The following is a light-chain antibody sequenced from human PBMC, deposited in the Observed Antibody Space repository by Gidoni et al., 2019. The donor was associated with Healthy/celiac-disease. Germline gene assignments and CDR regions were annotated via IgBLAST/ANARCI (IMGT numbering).Light chain of an antibody. Sequence: EIVLPQSPGTLSLSPWERATLSCRASQSVSSSYLAWYQQKPGQAPRLLIYGASSRATGIPDRFSGSGSGTDFTLTSSRLEPEDFAVYYCQQYGSSPLTFGGGTKVEIK. CDR3: QQYGSSPLT. V-gene: IGKV3-20*01. J-gene: IGKJ4*01. CDR1: QSVSSSY. CDR2: GAS.